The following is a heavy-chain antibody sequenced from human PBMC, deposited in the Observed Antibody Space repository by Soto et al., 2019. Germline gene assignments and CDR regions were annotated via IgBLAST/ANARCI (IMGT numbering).Heavy chain of an antibody. J-gene: IGHJ4*02. Sequence: GGSLRLSCTASGFTFSSYGMHWVRQAPGKGLEWVAVISYDGSNKYYADSVRGRFTISRDNSKNTLYLQMNSLRAEDTAVYYCAKAPSLVPDYWGQGTLVTVSS. CDR3: AKAPSLVPDY. CDR2: ISYDGSNK. V-gene: IGHV3-30*18. D-gene: IGHD6-6*01. CDR1: GFTFSSYG.